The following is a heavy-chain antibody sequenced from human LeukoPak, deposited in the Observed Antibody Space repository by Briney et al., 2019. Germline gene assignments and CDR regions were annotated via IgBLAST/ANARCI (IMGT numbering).Heavy chain of an antibody. J-gene: IGHJ3*02. CDR2: ILYDGRNK. Sequence: QPGGSLRLSCAASGFSFSSYGMHWVRQAPGKGQEWVAFILYDGRNKYYTDSVKGRFTISRDNSKNTLYLQMNSLRAQDTAMYYCVPHDAFNIWGQGTMVTVSS. CDR3: VPHDAFNI. CDR1: GFSFSSYG. V-gene: IGHV3-30*02.